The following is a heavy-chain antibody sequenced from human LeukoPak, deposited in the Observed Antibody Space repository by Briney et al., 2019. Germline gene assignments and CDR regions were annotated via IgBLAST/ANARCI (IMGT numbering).Heavy chain of an antibody. V-gene: IGHV3-64*01. CDR3: ARERLGVVIFDDAFDI. Sequence: QAGGSLGLSCAASGFTFSSYAMHWVRQAPGKGLEYVSAISSNGGSTYYANSVKGRFTISRDNSKNTLYLQMGSLRAEDMAVYYCARERLGVVIFDDAFDIWGQGTMVTVSS. J-gene: IGHJ3*02. CDR2: ISSNGGST. CDR1: GFTFSSYA. D-gene: IGHD3-3*01.